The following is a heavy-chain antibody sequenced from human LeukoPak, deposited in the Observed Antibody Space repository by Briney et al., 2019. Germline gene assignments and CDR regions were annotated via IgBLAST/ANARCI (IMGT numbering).Heavy chain of an antibody. CDR1: GFIVSSNY. Sequence: PGGSLRLSCVASGFIVSSNYMAWVRQAPGKGLEWVSITYAGGNTYYADSVKGRFIISRDNSKNTVHLQMNRLRVEDTAVYYCARVPYSGYAVDYWGQGTLVTVSS. J-gene: IGHJ4*02. V-gene: IGHV3-66*01. D-gene: IGHD5-12*01. CDR3: ARVPYSGYAVDY. CDR2: TYAGGNT.